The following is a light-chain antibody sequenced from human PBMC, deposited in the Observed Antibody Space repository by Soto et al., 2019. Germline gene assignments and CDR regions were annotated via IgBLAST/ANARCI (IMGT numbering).Light chain of an antibody. J-gene: IGKJ4*01. CDR1: QSVSSY. Sequence: EIVLTQSPATLSLSPGERATLSCRVSQSVSSYLAWYQQKPDQAPRLLIYDASNRATGIPARFSGSGSGTDFTLTISSLEPEDFAVYYCQQRSNWPLTFGGGTKVEIK. V-gene: IGKV3-11*01. CDR2: DAS. CDR3: QQRSNWPLT.